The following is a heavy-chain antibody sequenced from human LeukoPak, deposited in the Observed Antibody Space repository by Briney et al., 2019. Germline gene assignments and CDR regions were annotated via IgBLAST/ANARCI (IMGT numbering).Heavy chain of an antibody. J-gene: IGHJ4*02. V-gene: IGHV3-21*01. CDR1: GFTFSSYS. Sequence: PGGSLRLSCAASGFTFSSYSMNWVRQAPGKGLEWVSSISSSSSYIYYADSVKGRFTISRDNAKNSLYLQMNSLRAEDTAVYYCASTLGIAAAGSSYWGQGTLVTVSS. CDR2: ISSSSSYI. CDR3: ASTLGIAAAGSSY. D-gene: IGHD6-13*01.